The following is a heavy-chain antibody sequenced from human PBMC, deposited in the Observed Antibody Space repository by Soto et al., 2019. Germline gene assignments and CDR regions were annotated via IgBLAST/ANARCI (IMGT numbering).Heavy chain of an antibody. D-gene: IGHD2-2*01. CDR3: ARVPDR. Sequence: SDTLSLTSAHSGTSISSGAYSWRWIRQPPGKGMHQPRYNYLSWRTYYNPSLKSRYTISVNRSKNQFSVKLSSVTAADTAVDYCARVPDRWGQGTLVTVSS. CDR2: NYLSWRT. J-gene: IGHJ5*02. V-gene: IGHV4-30-2*01. CDR1: GTSISSGAYS.